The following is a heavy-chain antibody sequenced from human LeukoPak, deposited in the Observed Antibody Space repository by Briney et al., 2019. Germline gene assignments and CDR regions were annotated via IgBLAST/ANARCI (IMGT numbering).Heavy chain of an antibody. Sequence: SETLSLTCTVSGDSISSYYWSWIRQHPGKGLEWIGYIYYSGSTYYNPSLKSRVTISVDTSKNQFSLKLSSVTAADTAVYYCARDRGYCSGGSCHTLDYWGQGTLVTVSS. D-gene: IGHD2-15*01. CDR2: IYYSGST. CDR1: GDSISSYY. CDR3: ARDRGYCSGGSCHTLDY. J-gene: IGHJ4*02. V-gene: IGHV4-59*06.